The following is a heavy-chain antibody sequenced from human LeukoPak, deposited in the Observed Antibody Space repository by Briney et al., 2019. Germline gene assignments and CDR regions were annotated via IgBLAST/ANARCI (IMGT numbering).Heavy chain of an antibody. J-gene: IGHJ4*02. D-gene: IGHD4-17*01. Sequence: GGSLRLSCAASGFTFSSYWMSWVRQAPGKGLEWVANIKQDGSEKYYVDSVKGRFTISRDNAKNSLYLQMNSLRPEDTALYYCAKGYLLTVTTPFDYWGQGTLVTVSS. CDR2: IKQDGSEK. CDR1: GFTFSSYW. V-gene: IGHV3-7*03. CDR3: AKGYLLTVTTPFDY.